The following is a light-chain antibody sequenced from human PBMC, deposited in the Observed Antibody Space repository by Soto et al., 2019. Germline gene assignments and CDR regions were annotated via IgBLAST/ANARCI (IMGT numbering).Light chain of an antibody. Sequence: EIVLTQSPDTLSVSPGERATLSCRASQSVRNSLLAWYQQKPGQPPRLLIYDASTRATATPERFSGSGSGTDFTLTISRLEPEDFAVYYFHQYDSIGQTFAQGTKGDSK. CDR1: QSVRNSL. V-gene: IGKV3-20*01. CDR2: DAS. J-gene: IGKJ1*01. CDR3: HQYDSIGQT.